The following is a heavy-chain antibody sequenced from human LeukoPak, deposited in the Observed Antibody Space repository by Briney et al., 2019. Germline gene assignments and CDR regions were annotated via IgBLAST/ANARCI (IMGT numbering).Heavy chain of an antibody. CDR1: GYSFTRYY. V-gene: IGHV1-2*02. CDR2: INPNSVGT. J-gene: IGHJ5*02. CDR3: ARDLVGGGSGYYDFWSGYWYNWFDP. D-gene: IGHD3-3*01. Sequence: SVNVSCKASGYSFTRYYWYLVRQAPGQALEGIGWINPNSVGTNYAQKFQGRVTMTRDTSISTAYMGLSRLRSDDTAVYYCARDLVGGGSGYYDFWSGYWYNWFDPWGQGTLVTVSS.